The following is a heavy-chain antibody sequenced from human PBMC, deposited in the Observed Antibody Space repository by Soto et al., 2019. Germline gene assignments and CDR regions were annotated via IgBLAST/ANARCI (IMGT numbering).Heavy chain of an antibody. V-gene: IGHV3-48*01. D-gene: IGHD6-19*01. J-gene: IGHJ4*02. CDR2: IGIGSSTK. Sequence: LGGSLRLSCAASGFTFRNYGMNWVRQAPGKGLEWVSYIGIGSSTKYYADSVKGRFTISRDNSKNTLYLQVNSLRAEDTAMYYCAKDYGSGWTMGDFWGQGTLVTVSS. CDR1: GFTFRNYG. CDR3: AKDYGSGWTMGDF.